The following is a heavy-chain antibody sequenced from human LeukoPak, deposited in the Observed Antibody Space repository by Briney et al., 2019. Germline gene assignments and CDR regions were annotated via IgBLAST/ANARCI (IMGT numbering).Heavy chain of an antibody. CDR3: ARGRYCGETTCSDFDS. D-gene: IGHD2-21*01. CDR1: GYTFTDYY. V-gene: IGHV1-2*02. CDR2: INPNSGGT. J-gene: IGHJ4*02. Sequence: ASVKVSCKASGYTFTDYYMHWVRQAPGPGLEWMGWINPNSGGTDYAQKFQCRGTLIRDTSISTAYMELSRLTSDDTAVYYCARGRYCGETTCSDFDSWGQGTLVTVSS.